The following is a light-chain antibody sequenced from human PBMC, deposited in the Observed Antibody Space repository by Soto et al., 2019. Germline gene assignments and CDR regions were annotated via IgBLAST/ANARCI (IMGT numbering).Light chain of an antibody. Sequence: EIVLTQSPGTLSLSPGERATLSCRASQSVSSSYLAWYQQKPGQAPRLLIDGASSRATGIPDRFSGSGSGTDFTLTSSRKEPEDCAVYYCHQYGSSPYTFGQGTKLEIK. CDR1: QSVSSSY. J-gene: IGKJ2*01. CDR3: HQYGSSPYT. CDR2: GAS. V-gene: IGKV3-20*01.